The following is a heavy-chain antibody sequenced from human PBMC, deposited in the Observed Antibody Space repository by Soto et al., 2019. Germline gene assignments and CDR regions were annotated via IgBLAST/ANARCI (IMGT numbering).Heavy chain of an antibody. CDR2: IYSGGST. CDR1: GGAISGYY. J-gene: IGHJ5*02. D-gene: IGHD3-3*01. Sequence: PSETLSLTCTVTGGAISGYYWTWIRQSDGEGLEWIGRIYSGGSTNYNPSLKSRVTISLDTSMNYFSLRLSSVTAADTAVYYCARGQRFSDWFDPWGQGTLVTVSS. CDR3: ARGQRFSDWFDP. V-gene: IGHV4-4*07.